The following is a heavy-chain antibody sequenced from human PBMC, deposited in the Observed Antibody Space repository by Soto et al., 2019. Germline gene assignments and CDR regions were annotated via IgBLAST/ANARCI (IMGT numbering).Heavy chain of an antibody. V-gene: IGHV3-72*01. CDR1: GFTFSDYY. Sequence: EMQLVESGGGLVQPGGSLRLSCEASGFTFSDYYIDWVRQTPGKGLEWVGRSRKKVNSYTTEYAASVKGRFTVSRVESTNSLYLQMNSLKSEDTALYYCARVPGGGRDYSFVHWGQGTLVTVSS. J-gene: IGHJ4*02. CDR3: ARVPGGGRDYSFVH. CDR2: SRKKVNSYTT. D-gene: IGHD4-4*01.